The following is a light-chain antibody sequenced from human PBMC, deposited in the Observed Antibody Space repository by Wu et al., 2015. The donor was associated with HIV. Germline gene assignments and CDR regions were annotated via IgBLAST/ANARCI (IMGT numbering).Light chain of an antibody. CDR1: QSVSGA. CDR3: LQQYKWPLT. J-gene: IGKJ5*01. Sequence: EIVLTQSPATLALSPGETATLSCRASQSVSGALAWYQKRPGQSPRLLMYDASSRATGIPARFSGSGSVTDFTLTIDSLEPEDSAIYYCLQQYKWPLTFGQGTRLEIK. CDR2: DAS. V-gene: IGKV3-11*01.